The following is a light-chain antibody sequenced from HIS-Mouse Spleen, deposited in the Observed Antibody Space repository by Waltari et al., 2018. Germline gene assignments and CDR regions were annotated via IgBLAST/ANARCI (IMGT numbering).Light chain of an antibody. CDR1: QSVSSS. V-gene: IGKV3-11*01. Sequence: IVFTQSPATLSLSLGESVTLSCRSSQSVSSSLTWSQQKPGQAPRLLIYDASNRATRIPARFSGSASGTDFTLTISSLEPEDFAVYYCQQRSNWLTFGGGTKVEIK. J-gene: IGKJ4*01. CDR3: QQRSNWLT. CDR2: DAS.